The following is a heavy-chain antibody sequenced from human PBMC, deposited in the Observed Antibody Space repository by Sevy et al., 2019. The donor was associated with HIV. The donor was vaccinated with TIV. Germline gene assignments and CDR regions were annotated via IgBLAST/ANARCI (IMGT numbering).Heavy chain of an antibody. V-gene: IGHV3-7*01. Sequence: GGSLRLSCAASGFTFRRYWMSWVRQAPGKGLEWVANIKLDGSEKCYVDSVKGRFTISRDNAKNSLYLQMNSLRAEDSAVYYCANLRDDSSGFRFDYWGQGTLVTISS. CDR3: ANLRDDSSGFRFDY. CDR1: GFTFRRYW. D-gene: IGHD3-22*01. CDR2: IKLDGSEK. J-gene: IGHJ4*02.